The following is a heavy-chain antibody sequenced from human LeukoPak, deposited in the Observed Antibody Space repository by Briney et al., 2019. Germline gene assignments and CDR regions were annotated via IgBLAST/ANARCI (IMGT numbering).Heavy chain of an antibody. Sequence: ASVKVSCKTSGYTFIHYHMHWVRQASGEGFEWMGIVDPSGDIATYAQKYQGRVTLTTDTSTSTFYMELSSLRSEDTAIYYCARDSFGVRGFDHWGQGTPATVSS. J-gene: IGHJ4*02. CDR3: ARDSFGVRGFDH. V-gene: IGHV1-46*01. D-gene: IGHD3-10*01. CDR1: GYTFIHYH. CDR2: VDPSGDIA.